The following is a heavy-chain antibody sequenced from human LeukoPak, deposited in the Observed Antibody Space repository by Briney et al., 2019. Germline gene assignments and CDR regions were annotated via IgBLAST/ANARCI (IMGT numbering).Heavy chain of an antibody. CDR3: AREFGGAGKVLDY. CDR1: GYTFTSYY. CDR2: INPSGGST. Sequence: GASVKVSCKASGYTFTSYYMHWVRQAPGQGLEWMGIINPSGGSTSYAQKFQGGVTMTRDMSTSTVYMELSRLRSDDTAVYYCAREFGGAGKVLDYWGQGTLVTVSS. V-gene: IGHV1-46*01. D-gene: IGHD3-16*01. J-gene: IGHJ4*02.